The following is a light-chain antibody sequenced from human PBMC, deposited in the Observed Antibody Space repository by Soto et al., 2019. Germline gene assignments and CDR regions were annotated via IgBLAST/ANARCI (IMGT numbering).Light chain of an antibody. CDR3: GTWDSSLNSWV. CDR2: DNS. CDR1: SSNIGDNY. V-gene: IGLV1-51*01. J-gene: IGLJ3*02. Sequence: QSVLTQPPSVSAAPGQKVTISCSGSSSNIGDNYVSWYQQFPGTAPKLLIYDNSKRPSGIPDRFSVSKSGTSATLGITGLQTGDEADYYCGTWDSSLNSWVFVGGTKLTVL.